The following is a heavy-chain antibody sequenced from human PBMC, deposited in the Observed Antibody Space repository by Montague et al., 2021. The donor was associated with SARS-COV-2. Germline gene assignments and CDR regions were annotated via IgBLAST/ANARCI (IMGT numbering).Heavy chain of an antibody. CDR3: ARERQEVGIYFDP. J-gene: IGHJ5*02. D-gene: IGHD1-1*01. Sequence: SETLSLTCTVSGGSMSTVNYYWGWVRQTPGKGLDWVGSISYSGATYYNPSLETRVSISRDPSKSQFSLELRSVTAADTAVYYCARERQEVGIYFDPWGHGTLVTVSS. V-gene: IGHV4-39*07. CDR2: ISYSGAT. CDR1: GGSMSTVNYY.